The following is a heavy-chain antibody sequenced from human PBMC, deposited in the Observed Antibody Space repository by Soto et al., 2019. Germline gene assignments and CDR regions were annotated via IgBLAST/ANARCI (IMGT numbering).Heavy chain of an antibody. D-gene: IGHD3-10*01. J-gene: IGHJ4*02. CDR2: INHSGST. V-gene: IGHV4-34*01. CDR3: ARGWSLRGSGSKPFDY. CDR1: GGSFSGYY. Sequence: QVQLQQWGAGLLKPSETLSLTCAVYGGSFSGYYWSWIRQPPGKGLESIGEINHSGSTNYNPSLKSRVTISVDTSKNQFSLKLSSVTAADTAVYYCARGWSLRGSGSKPFDYWGQGTLVTVSS.